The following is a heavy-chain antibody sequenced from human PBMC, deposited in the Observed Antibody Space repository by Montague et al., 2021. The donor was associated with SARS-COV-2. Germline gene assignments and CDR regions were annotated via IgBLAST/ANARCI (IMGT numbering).Heavy chain of an antibody. J-gene: IGHJ4*01. CDR3: VRHPHYDGLNGPPDF. Sequence: SETLSLTCTVPGVSVTDYYWSWIRQPPGKGLEWAGDVLYNKGTNFNPSLKSRVAISVDTSKNQFSLRLTSVTAADTALYYCVRHPHYDGLNGPPDFWDQGTLVTVSS. CDR2: VLYNKGT. CDR1: GVSVTDYY. V-gene: IGHV4-59*08. D-gene: IGHD3-9*01.